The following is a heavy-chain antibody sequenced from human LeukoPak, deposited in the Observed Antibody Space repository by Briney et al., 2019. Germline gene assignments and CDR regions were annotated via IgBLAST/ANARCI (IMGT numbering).Heavy chain of an antibody. V-gene: IGHV3-23*01. CDR2: ISDSGGRT. Sequence: GGSLRLSCAVSGITLSNYGMSWVRQARGKGLEWVAGISDSGGRTNYADSVKGRFTISRDNPKNTLYLQMNSLRAEDTAVYFCAKRGVVIRVILVGFHKEAYYFDSWGQGALVTVSS. CDR3: AKRGVVIRVILVGFHKEAYYFDS. J-gene: IGHJ4*02. CDR1: GITLSNYG. D-gene: IGHD3-22*01.